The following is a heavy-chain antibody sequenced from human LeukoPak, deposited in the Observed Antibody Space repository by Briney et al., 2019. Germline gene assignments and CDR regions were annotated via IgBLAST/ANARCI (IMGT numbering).Heavy chain of an antibody. D-gene: IGHD5-18*01. CDR1: GGTFGSYA. CDR3: ASKRGYSYGLDY. Sequence: SVKVSCTASGGTFGSYAISWVRQAPGQGLEWMGGIIPIFGTANYAQKFQGRVTITADESTSTGYMELSSLRSEDTAVYYCASKRGYSYGLDYWGQGTLVTVSS. J-gene: IGHJ4*02. CDR2: IIPIFGTA. V-gene: IGHV1-69*13.